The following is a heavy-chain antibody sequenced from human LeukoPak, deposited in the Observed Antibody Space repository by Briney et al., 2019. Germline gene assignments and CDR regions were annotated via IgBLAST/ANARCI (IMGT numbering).Heavy chain of an antibody. Sequence: ASVKVSRKASGYTFTSYGISWVRQAPGQGLEWMGWISAYNGNTNYAQKLQGRVTMTTDTSTSTAYMELRSLRSDDTAVYYCARVTRQAYNWNDPSYYYYYMDVWGKGTTVTISS. CDR2: ISAYNGNT. J-gene: IGHJ6*03. CDR1: GYTFTSYG. D-gene: IGHD1-20*01. V-gene: IGHV1-18*01. CDR3: ARVTRQAYNWNDPSYYYYYMDV.